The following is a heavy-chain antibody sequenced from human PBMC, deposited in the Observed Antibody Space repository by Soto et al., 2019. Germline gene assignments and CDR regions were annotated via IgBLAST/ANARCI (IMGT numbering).Heavy chain of an antibody. CDR1: GGTFSSYA. D-gene: IGHD2-15*01. Sequence: SVKVSCKASGGTFSSYAISWVRQAPGQGLEWMGGIIPIFGTANYAQKFQGRVTITADESTSTAYMELSSLRSEDTAVYYCAKGRVVVVAATLNYYYGMDVWGQGTTVTVSS. V-gene: IGHV1-69*13. J-gene: IGHJ6*02. CDR3: AKGRVVVVAATLNYYYGMDV. CDR2: IIPIFGTA.